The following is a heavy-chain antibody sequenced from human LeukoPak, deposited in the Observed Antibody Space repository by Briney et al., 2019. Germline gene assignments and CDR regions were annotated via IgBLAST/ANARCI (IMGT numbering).Heavy chain of an antibody. D-gene: IGHD2-15*01. CDR2: ISSSSSYI. J-gene: IGHJ4*02. V-gene: IGHV3-21*01. CDR1: GFTFSSYS. Sequence: GGSLRLSCAASGFTFSSYSMNWVRQAPGKGLEWVSSISSSSSYIYYADSVKGRFTISRDNAKNSLYLQMNSLRADDTAVYYCARGGCSGGSCYTYQDYWGQGTLVTVSS. CDR3: ARGGCSGGSCYTYQDY.